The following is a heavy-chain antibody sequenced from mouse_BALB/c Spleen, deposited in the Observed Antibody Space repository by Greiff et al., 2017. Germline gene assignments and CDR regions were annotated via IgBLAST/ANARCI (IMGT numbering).Heavy chain of an antibody. V-gene: IGHV2-2*02. Sequence: VHLVESGPGLVQPSQSLSITCTVSGFSLTSYGVHWVRQSPGKGLEWLGVIWSGGSTDYNAAFISRLSISKDNSKSQVFFKMNSLQANDTAIYYCARPSTTVVAKDYAMDYWGQGTSVTVSS. CDR1: GFSLTSYG. CDR2: IWSGGST. D-gene: IGHD1-1*01. J-gene: IGHJ4*01. CDR3: ARPSTTVVAKDYAMDY.